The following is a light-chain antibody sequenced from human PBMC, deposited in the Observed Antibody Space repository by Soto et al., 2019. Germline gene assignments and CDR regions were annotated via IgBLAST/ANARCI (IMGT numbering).Light chain of an antibody. J-gene: IGLJ1*01. Sequence: QSALTQPASVSGSPGQSITIFCTGTSSDVGSYDLVSWYQQYPGKAPKLMIYEGTKRPSGVSYRFSGSRSGNTASLTISGLQADDEADYYCTSYSSSDIFYVFGTGTKVTVL. CDR2: EGT. V-gene: IGLV2-14*02. CDR1: SSDVGSYDL. CDR3: TSYSSSDIFYV.